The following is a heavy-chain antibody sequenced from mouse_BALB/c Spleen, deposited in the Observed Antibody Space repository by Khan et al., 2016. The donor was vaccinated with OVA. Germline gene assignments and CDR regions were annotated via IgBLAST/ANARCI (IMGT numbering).Heavy chain of an antibody. J-gene: IGHJ4*01. CDR1: GYSITSDYA. D-gene: IGHD1-1*01. V-gene: IGHV3-2*02. Sequence: EVERVESGPGLVNPSQSLSLTCTVTGYSITSDYAWNWIRQFPGNKLEWMGYINYSGSTNYNPALKSRISITRDTSKNQFFLQLNSVTTEDTATYYCARDVSRYNYAMDYWGQGTSVTVSS. CDR3: ARDVSRYNYAMDY. CDR2: INYSGST.